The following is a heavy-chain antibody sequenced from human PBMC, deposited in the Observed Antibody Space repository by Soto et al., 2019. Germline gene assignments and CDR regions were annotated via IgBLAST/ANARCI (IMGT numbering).Heavy chain of an antibody. CDR1: GGSISSYY. CDR2: IYYSGST. CDR3: ARSPAGFRSGYDWYLSYYYYYMDV. Sequence: SETLSLTCTVSGGSISSYYWSWIRQPPGKGLEWIGYIYYSGSTNYNPSLKSRVTISVDTSKNQFSLKLGSVTAADTAVYYCARSPAGFRSGYDWYLSYYYYYMDVWGKGTTVTVSS. D-gene: IGHD5-12*01. J-gene: IGHJ6*03. V-gene: IGHV4-59*08.